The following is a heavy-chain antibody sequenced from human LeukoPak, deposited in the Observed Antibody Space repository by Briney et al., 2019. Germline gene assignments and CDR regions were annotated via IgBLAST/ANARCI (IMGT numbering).Heavy chain of an antibody. V-gene: IGHV3-23*01. D-gene: IGHD3-22*01. Sequence: GGSLRLSCAASGFTFSSYAMSWVRQAPGKGLEWVSAISGSGGSTYYADSVQGRFTISRDNSKNTLYLQMNSLRADDTAVYYCAKDRLFLNYYDSSGYYYDWFDPWGQGTLVTVSS. CDR3: AKDRLFLNYYDSSGYYYDWFDP. CDR2: ISGSGGST. CDR1: GFTFSSYA. J-gene: IGHJ5*02.